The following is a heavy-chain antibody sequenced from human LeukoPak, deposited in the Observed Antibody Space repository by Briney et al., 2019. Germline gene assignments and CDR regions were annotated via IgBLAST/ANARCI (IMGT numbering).Heavy chain of an antibody. CDR3: AKDVGATIRWFDP. J-gene: IGHJ5*02. V-gene: IGHV3-30*02. CDR2: IRYDGSNK. CDR1: GFTFSSYG. D-gene: IGHD1-26*01. Sequence: PGRSLRLSCAASGFTFSSYGMHWVRQAPGKGLEWVAFIRYDGSNKYYADSVKGRFTISRDNSKNTLYLQMNSLRAEDTAVYYCAKDVGATIRWFDPWGQGTLITVSS.